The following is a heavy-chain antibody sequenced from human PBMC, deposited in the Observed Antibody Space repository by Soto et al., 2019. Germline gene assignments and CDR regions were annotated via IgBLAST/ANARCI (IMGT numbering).Heavy chain of an antibody. CDR3: ARDPGYSSSWYLFDY. CDR2: ISSSSSYI. D-gene: IGHD6-13*01. V-gene: IGHV3-21*01. J-gene: IGHJ4*02. CDR1: GFTFSSYS. Sequence: GGSLRLSCAASGFTFSSYSMNWVRQAPGKGLEWVSSISSSSSYIYYADSVKGRFTISRDNAKNSLYLQMNSLRAEDTAVYYCARDPGYSSSWYLFDYWGQGTLVTVSS.